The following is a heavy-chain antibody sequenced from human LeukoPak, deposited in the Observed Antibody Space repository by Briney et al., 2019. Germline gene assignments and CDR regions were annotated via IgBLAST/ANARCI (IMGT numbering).Heavy chain of an antibody. CDR2: INPNRGGT. V-gene: IGHV1-2*02. Sequence: GASVKVSCKASGYTFTGYYMHWVRQAPGQGLEWMGWINPNRGGTNYAQKFQGRVTMTRDTSISTAYMELSRLRSDDTAVYYCARDRDYCGGDCEHRGLSFDYWGQGTLVTVSS. J-gene: IGHJ4*02. CDR1: GYTFTGYY. D-gene: IGHD2-21*02. CDR3: ARDRDYCGGDCEHRGLSFDY.